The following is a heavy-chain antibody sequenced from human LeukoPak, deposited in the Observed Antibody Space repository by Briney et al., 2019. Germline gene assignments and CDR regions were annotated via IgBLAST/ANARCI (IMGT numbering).Heavy chain of an antibody. CDR2: INAGNGNT. Sequence: GASVKVSCKASGYTFTIYAMHWVRQAPGQRLEWMGWINAGNGNTKYSQKFQGRVTITRDTSASTAYMELSSLRSEDTAVYYCAREGGRWLQNPPVGYWGQGTLVTVSS. CDR3: AREGGRWLQNPPVGY. V-gene: IGHV1-3*01. D-gene: IGHD5-24*01. CDR1: GYTFTIYA. J-gene: IGHJ4*02.